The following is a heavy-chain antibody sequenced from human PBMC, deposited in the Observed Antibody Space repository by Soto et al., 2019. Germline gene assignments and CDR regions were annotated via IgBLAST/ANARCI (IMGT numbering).Heavy chain of an antibody. D-gene: IGHD4-17*01. V-gene: IGHV3-30*18. CDR2: ISYDGSNK. CDR3: AKDGKHYGDYVGY. CDR1: GFTFSSYG. Sequence: QVQLVESGGGVVQPGRSLRLSCAASGFTFSSYGMHWVRQAPGKGLEWVAVISYDGSNKYYADSVKGRFTISRDKSKNMPYLQTNSLRADDTAVYYSAKDGKHYGDYVGYWGQGTLVTVSS. J-gene: IGHJ4*02.